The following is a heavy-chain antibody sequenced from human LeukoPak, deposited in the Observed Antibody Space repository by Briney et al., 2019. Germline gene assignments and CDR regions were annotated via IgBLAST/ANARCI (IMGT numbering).Heavy chain of an antibody. Sequence: SETLSLTCTVSGGSISSGSYYWSWIRQPAGKGLEWIGRIYTSGSTNYNPSLESRVTISVDTSKNQFSLKLSSVTAADTAVYYCARGLTDYDFWRGPPPWGQGTLVTVSS. V-gene: IGHV4-61*02. CDR1: GGSISSGSYY. D-gene: IGHD3-3*01. J-gene: IGHJ5*02. CDR2: IYTSGST. CDR3: ARGLTDYDFWRGPPP.